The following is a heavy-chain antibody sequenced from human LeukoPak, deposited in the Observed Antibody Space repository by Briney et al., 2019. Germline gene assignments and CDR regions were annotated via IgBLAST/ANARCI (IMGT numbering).Heavy chain of an antibody. CDR1: GFTFSTYW. D-gene: IGHD6-19*01. CDR2: MNQDGSAI. CDR3: ASADSGRNSFAP. V-gene: IGHV3-7*01. Sequence: GGSLRLSCAASGFTFSTYWRSWARQAPGKGLEWVAKMNQDGSAISYVDSVKGRFTISRDNAKNSLYLQMNSLRAEDTAVYYCASADSGRNSFAPWGQGTLVIVSS. J-gene: IGHJ5*02.